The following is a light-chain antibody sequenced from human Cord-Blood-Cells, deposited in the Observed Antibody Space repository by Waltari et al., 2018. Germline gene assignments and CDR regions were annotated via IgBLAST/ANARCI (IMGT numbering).Light chain of an antibody. Sequence: AIQYNQSSIPPSASVGDRVTITCRASQGISSDLTWYQQKPGKAPKLLIYDASSLESGVPSRFSGSGSGTDFTLTISSLQPEDFATYYCQQINSYPHTFGQGTKVEIK. J-gene: IGKJ4*01. CDR1: QGISSD. CDR2: DAS. V-gene: IGKV1-13*02. CDR3: QQINSYPHT.